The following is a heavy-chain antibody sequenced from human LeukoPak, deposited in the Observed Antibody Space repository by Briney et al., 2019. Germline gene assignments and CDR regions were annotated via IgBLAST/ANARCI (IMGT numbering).Heavy chain of an antibody. CDR2: INHSGST. CDR1: GGSFSGYY. V-gene: IGHV4-34*01. CDR3: ARSAFLVTAPGLYYFDY. D-gene: IGHD6-13*01. J-gene: IGHJ4*02. Sequence: PSETLSLTCAVYGGSFSGYYWSWIRQPPGKGVEWIGEINHSGSTNYNPSLKSRVTISVDTSKNQFSLHLSSVTAADTAVYYCARSAFLVTAPGLYYFDYWGQGTLVAVSS.